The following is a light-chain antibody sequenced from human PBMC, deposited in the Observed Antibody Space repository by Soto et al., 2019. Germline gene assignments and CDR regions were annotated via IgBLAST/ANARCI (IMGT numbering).Light chain of an antibody. CDR1: NSDIGAGYD. V-gene: IGLV1-40*01. CDR2: ANN. J-gene: IGLJ1*01. Sequence: QSVLTQPPSVSGAPGQRVTISCTGSNSDIGAGYDVHWYQQLPGTAPKLVIYANNNRSSGVPDRFSASKSGTSASLAITGLQADDEADYYCQSYDSSRRGVFGTGTKLTVL. CDR3: QSYDSSRRGV.